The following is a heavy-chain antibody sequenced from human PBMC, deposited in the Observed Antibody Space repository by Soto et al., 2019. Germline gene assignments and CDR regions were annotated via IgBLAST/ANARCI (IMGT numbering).Heavy chain of an antibody. CDR2: IYHSGST. Sequence: QLQLQESGSGLVKPSQTLSLTCAVSGGSISSGGYSWSWIRQPPGKGLEWIGYIYHSGSTYYNPSLKSRVTISVDRSKNQFSMKLSSVTAADAAVYYCARAGVFGGSWDYWGQGTLVTVSS. CDR1: GGSISSGGYS. J-gene: IGHJ4*02. V-gene: IGHV4-30-2*01. D-gene: IGHD2-15*01. CDR3: ARAGVFGGSWDY.